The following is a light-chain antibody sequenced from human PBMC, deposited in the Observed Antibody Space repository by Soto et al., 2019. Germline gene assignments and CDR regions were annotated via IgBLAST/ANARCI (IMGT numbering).Light chain of an antibody. CDR2: GAS. J-gene: IGKJ1*01. CDR3: QQYGSSPWP. V-gene: IGKV3-20*01. CDR1: QSVSSSY. Sequence: EILLTQSPCTLSLSPGERATLSCRASQSVSSSYLAWYQQKPGQAPRLLIYGASSRATGIPDRFSGSGSGTDFTLTISRREPDDFAVYYCQQYGSSPWPFGQGTKVDIK.